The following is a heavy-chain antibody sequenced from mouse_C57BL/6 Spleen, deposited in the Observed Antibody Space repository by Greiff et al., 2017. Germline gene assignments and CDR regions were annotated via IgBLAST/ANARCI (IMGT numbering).Heavy chain of an antibody. D-gene: IGHD2-1*01. CDR2: ISYDGSN. Sequence: DVQLQESGPGLVKPSQSLSLTCSVTGYSITSGYYWNWIRQFPGNKLEWMGYISYDGSNNYNPSLKNRISITRDTSKNQFFLKLNSVTTEDTATYYCACNYFYFDYWGQGTTLTVSS. J-gene: IGHJ2*01. CDR1: GYSITSGYY. CDR3: ACNYFYFDY. V-gene: IGHV3-6*01.